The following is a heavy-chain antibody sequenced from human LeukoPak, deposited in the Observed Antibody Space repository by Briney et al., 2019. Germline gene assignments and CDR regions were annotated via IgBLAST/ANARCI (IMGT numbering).Heavy chain of an antibody. Sequence: GGSLRLSCAASGFTFSSYSMNWVRQAPGKELEWVSYISSSSSTIYYADSVKGRFTISRDNAKNSLYLQMNSLRAEDTAVYYCTRVLYSSGWYGDHYWGQGTLVTVSS. CDR1: GFTFSSYS. V-gene: IGHV3-48*01. CDR2: ISSSSSTI. D-gene: IGHD6-19*01. CDR3: TRVLYSSGWYGDHY. J-gene: IGHJ4*02.